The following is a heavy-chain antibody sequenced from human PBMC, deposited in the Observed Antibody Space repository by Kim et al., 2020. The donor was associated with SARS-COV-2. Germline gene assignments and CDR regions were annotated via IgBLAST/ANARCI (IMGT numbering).Heavy chain of an antibody. CDR3: TRERYYYDRIPGDY. CDR2: IRSKAYGGTT. V-gene: IGHV3-49*03. D-gene: IGHD3-22*01. CDR1: GFTFGDYA. J-gene: IGHJ4*02. Sequence: GGSLRLSCTASGFTFGDYAMSWFRQAPGKGLEWVGFIRSKAYGGTTEYAASVKGRFTISRDNSKSIAYLQMNSLKTEDTAVYYCTRERYYYDRIPGDYWGQGTLVTVSS.